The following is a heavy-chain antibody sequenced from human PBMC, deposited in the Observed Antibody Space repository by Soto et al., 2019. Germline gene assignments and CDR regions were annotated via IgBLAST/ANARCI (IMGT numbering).Heavy chain of an antibody. CDR3: AREPNYYDSSGYFNGFDT. V-gene: IGHV3-33*08. J-gene: IGHJ5*02. CDR2: IWYDGSNK. CDR1: GFNFSSYG. Sequence: PGGSLRLSCAASGFNFSSYGMHWVRKAPGKGLEWVAVIWYDGSNKYYADSVKGRFTISRDNSKNTLYLQMNSLKAEDTAVYYCAREPNYYDSSGYFNGFDTWGQGTLVTVSS. D-gene: IGHD3-22*01.